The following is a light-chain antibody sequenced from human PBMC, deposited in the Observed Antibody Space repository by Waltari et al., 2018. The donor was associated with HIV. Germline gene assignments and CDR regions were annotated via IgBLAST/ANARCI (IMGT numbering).Light chain of an antibody. V-gene: IGLV1-40*01. J-gene: IGLJ2*01. CDR1: ILNIGAGHD. CDR2: GDT. Sequence: QAVLTQPPPVSGAPGQRVTTSCTGRILNIGAGHDVHWYQQLPGTAPKLLIYGDTHRPSGVPDRFSGSKSGTSASLAIAGLQTEDEAVFYCQSFDSSLSNLVVFGGGTKVTVL. CDR3: QSFDSSLSNLVV.